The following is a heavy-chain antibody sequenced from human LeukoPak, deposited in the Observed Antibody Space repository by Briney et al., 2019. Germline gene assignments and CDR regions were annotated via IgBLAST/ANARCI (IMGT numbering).Heavy chain of an antibody. D-gene: IGHD4-17*01. CDR2: IDSSGTS. CDR1: GLSISSTNSY. CDR3: ARLIDYGGLSFYYYMDV. Sequence: SQTLSLTCTVSGLSISSTNSYWGWNRQPPGKGLRWDGNIDSSGTSHYNPALKSRLTISAHTSKSHFSLSLPSVPAADTAIYYCARLIDYGGLSFYYYMDVRGEGTTVTVSS. J-gene: IGHJ6*03. V-gene: IGHV4-39*02.